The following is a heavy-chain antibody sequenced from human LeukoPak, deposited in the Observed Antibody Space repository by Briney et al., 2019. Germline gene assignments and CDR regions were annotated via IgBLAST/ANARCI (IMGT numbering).Heavy chain of an antibody. J-gene: IGHJ5*02. CDR2: IYYSGST. D-gene: IGHD2-15*01. V-gene: IGHV4-61*01. CDR1: GGSISSSSYY. Sequence: PSETLSLTCIVSGGSISSSSYYWSWIRQPPGKGLEWIGYIYYSGSTNYNPSLKSRVTISVDTSKNQFSLKLSSVTAADTAVYYCARVGSLAYCSGGSCYSDPNWFDPWGQGTLVTVSS. CDR3: ARVGSLAYCSGGSCYSDPNWFDP.